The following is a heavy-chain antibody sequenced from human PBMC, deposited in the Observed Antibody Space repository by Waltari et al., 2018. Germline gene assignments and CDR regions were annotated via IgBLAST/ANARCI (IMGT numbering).Heavy chain of an antibody. V-gene: IGHV4-39*02. CDR2: SYYSGST. CDR1: GGSISSSSYY. CDR3: ARDRDSYKYGTNNWFDP. Sequence: QLQLQESGPGLVKPSETLSLTCTVSGGSISSSSYYWGWIRQPPGKGLEWIGSSYYSGSTYYNPSLKSRVTRSVDTSKNQFSLKLSSVTAADTAVYYCARDRDSYKYGTNNWFDPWGQGTLVTVSS. J-gene: IGHJ5*02. D-gene: IGHD1-1*01.